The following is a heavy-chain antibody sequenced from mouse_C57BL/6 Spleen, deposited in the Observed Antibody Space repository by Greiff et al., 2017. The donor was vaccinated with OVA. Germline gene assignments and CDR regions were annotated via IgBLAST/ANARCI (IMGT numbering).Heavy chain of an antibody. V-gene: IGHV1-15*01. CDR3: TIFYGTPFAY. Sequence: VQLQQSGAELVRPGASVTLSCKASGYTFTDYEMHWVKQTPVHGLEWIGAIDPETGGTAYNQKFKGKAILTADKSSSTACMELRSLTSEYSAVYCCTIFYGTPFAYWGQGTLVTVSA. J-gene: IGHJ3*01. CDR2: IDPETGGT. CDR1: GYTFTDYE. D-gene: IGHD1-1*01.